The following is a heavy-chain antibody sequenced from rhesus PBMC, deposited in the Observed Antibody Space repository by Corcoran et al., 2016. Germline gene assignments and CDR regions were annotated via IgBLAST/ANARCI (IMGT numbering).Heavy chain of an antibody. Sequence: QVHLQESGPGLVRPSETLSLTCAVSGASFGNSWGSWIRQTPGKGLAWIGEIDRSSGPTHYHPTLKSRVTISKDASRNQFSLNLRSVTAADTAVYYCAGGVWPFAFDLWGQGLRVTVSS. V-gene: IGHV4-80*01. CDR2: IDRSSGPT. D-gene: IGHD6-37*01. CDR3: AGGVWPFAFDL. CDR1: GASFGNSW. J-gene: IGHJ3*01.